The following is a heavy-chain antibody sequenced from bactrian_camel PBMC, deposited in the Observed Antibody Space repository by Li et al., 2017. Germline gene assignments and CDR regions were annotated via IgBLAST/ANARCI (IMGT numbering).Heavy chain of an antibody. J-gene: IGHJ4*01. CDR3: AADRQRLGVCPNGEYNY. CDR2: IDTGDGST. CDR1: GNMPEMYC. Sequence: VQLVESGGGSVQSGGSLRLSCAPSGNMPEMYCMGWFRQAPGKEREGVAAIDTGDGSTYYLNSVESRFTISHDNAKNTLYLQMNSLKPEDTAMYYCAADRQRLGVCPNGEYNYWGQGTQV. D-gene: IGHD3*01. V-gene: IGHV3S54*01.